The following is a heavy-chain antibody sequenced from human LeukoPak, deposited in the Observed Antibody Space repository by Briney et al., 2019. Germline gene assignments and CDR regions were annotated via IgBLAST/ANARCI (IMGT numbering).Heavy chain of an antibody. CDR2: IYYSGST. Sequence: SETLSLTCTVSGGSISSYYWSWIRQPPGKGLEWIGYIYYSGSTNYNPSLKSRVTISVDTSQNQFSLKLSSVTAADTAVYYCARSPAAGTFIFDYWGQGTLVTVSS. V-gene: IGHV4-59*08. J-gene: IGHJ4*02. D-gene: IGHD6-13*01. CDR1: GGSISSYY. CDR3: ARSPAAGTFIFDY.